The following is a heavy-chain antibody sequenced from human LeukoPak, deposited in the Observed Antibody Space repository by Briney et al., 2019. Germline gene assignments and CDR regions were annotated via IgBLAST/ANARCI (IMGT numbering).Heavy chain of an antibody. CDR1: GFTSDNYT. CDR2: ISWDGGST. D-gene: IGHD3-3*01. V-gene: IGHV3-43*01. Sequence: GGSLRLSCAASGFTSDNYTMHWVRQAPGKGLEWVSLISWDGGSTYYGDSVKGRFTISRDNSKNSLYLQMNRLRTEDTALYYCAKPYDFWSGYLDYWGQGTLVIVSS. J-gene: IGHJ4*02. CDR3: AKPYDFWSGYLDY.